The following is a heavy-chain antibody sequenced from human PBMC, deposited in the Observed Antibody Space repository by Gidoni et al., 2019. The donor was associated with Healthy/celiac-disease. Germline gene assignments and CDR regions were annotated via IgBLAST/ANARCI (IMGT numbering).Heavy chain of an antibody. J-gene: IGHJ3*02. V-gene: IGHV3-33*01. CDR2: IWYDGSNK. CDR1: GFTFSSYG. CDR3: ARGAVVVTHVEDAFDI. Sequence: QVQLVESGGGVVQPGRSLRLSCAASGFTFSSYGMHWVRQAPGKGLEWVAVIWYDGSNKYYADSVKGRFTISRDNSKNTLYLQMNSLRAEDTAVYYCARGAVVVTHVEDAFDIWGQGTMVTVSS. D-gene: IGHD2-21*02.